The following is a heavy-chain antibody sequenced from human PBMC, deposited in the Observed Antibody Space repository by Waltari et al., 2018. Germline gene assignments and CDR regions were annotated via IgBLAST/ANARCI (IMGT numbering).Heavy chain of an antibody. CDR2: INHSGST. J-gene: IGHJ6*03. D-gene: IGHD6-13*01. V-gene: IGHV4-34*01. CDR3: ARGRGQQLGRGYYYYYMDV. Sequence: QVQLQQWGAGLLKPSETLSLTCAVYGGSFSGYYWSWIRQPPGKGLEWIGEINHSGSTNYNPALKSRVTISVDTSKNQFSLKLSSVTAADTAVYYCARGRGQQLGRGYYYYYMDVWGKGTTVTVSS. CDR1: GGSFSGYY.